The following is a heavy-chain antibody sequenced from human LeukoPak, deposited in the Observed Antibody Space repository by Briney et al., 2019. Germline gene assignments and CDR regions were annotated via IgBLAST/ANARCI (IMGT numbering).Heavy chain of an antibody. CDR1: GGTFSSYA. Sequence: ASVKVSCKASGGTFSSYAISWVRQAPGQGLEWMGGIIPIFGTANYAQKFQGKVTITADESTSTAYMELSSLRSEDTAVYYCARVRIRDDFWSGSSFDPWGQGTLVTVSS. CDR3: ARVRIRDDFWSGSSFDP. V-gene: IGHV1-69*13. CDR2: IIPIFGTA. J-gene: IGHJ5*02. D-gene: IGHD3-3*01.